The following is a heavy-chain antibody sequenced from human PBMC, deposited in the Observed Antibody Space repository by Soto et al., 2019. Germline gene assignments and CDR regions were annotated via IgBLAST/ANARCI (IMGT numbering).Heavy chain of an antibody. CDR2: IYYSGST. CDR1: GGSISSGDYY. Sequence: SETLSLTCTVFGGSISSGDYYWSWIRQPPGKGLEWIGYIYYSGSTYYNPSLKSRVTISVDTSKNQFSLKLSSVTAADTAVYYCARSYYDSIGSDYWGQGTLVTVSS. V-gene: IGHV4-30-4*01. J-gene: IGHJ4*02. CDR3: ARSYYDSIGSDY. D-gene: IGHD3-22*01.